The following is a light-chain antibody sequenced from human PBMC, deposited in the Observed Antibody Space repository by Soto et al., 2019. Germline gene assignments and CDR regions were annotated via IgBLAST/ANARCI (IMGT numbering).Light chain of an antibody. CDR2: GNS. J-gene: IGLJ1*01. Sequence: QSVLKKLLSLSGAPGQRVTISCTRSSPNLGAGYEVHWYQKLPGTSPKLLIYGNSNRPSGVPARFSGSKSGTSASLAITGLQAEDEADYYCQSYDNSLSHTVFGTGTKVTVL. V-gene: IGLV1-40*01. CDR3: QSYDNSLSHTV. CDR1: SPNLGAGYE.